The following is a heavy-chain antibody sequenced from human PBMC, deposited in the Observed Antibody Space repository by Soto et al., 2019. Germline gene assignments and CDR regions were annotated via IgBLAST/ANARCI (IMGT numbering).Heavy chain of an antibody. CDR3: ARDPFTNGVCYPSYYYYYGMDV. D-gene: IGHD2-8*01. J-gene: IGHJ6*02. CDR2: IIPIFGTA. V-gene: IGHV1-69*13. CDR1: GGPFSSYA. Sequence: SVKVSCKASGGPFSSYAISWVRQAPGQGLEWLGGIIPIFGTANYAQKFKGRVTITADESTSTAYMEMSSLRSEDTSVYYCARDPFTNGVCYPSYYYYYGMDVWGQGTTVTVSS.